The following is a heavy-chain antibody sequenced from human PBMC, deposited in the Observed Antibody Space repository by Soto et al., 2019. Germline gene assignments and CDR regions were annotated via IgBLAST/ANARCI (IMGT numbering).Heavy chain of an antibody. D-gene: IGHD3-3*01. V-gene: IGHV3-30-3*01. J-gene: IGHJ6*02. CDR2: ISYDGSNK. CDR3: ARSEGLFFGMDV. CDR1: GFTFSSYA. Sequence: QVQLVESGGGVVQPGRSLRLSCAASGFTFSSYAMHWVRQAPGKGLEWVAVISYDGSNKYYVDSVKGRFTISRDNSKNTLDLQMNSLKAEDRAVHYCARSEGLFFGMDVWGQGTTVTVS.